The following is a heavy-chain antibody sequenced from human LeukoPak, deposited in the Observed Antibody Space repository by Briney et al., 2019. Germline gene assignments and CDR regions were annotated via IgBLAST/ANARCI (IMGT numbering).Heavy chain of an antibody. V-gene: IGHV1-69*05. J-gene: IGHJ5*02. CDR3: ARTPLTCSGGSCWFDP. D-gene: IGHD2-15*01. CDR2: IIPIFGTA. Sequence: SVKVSCKXSGGTFSSYAISWVRQAPGQGLEWMGRIIPIFGTANYAQKFQGRVTITTDESTSTAYMELSSLRSEDTAVYYCARTPLTCSGGSCWFDPWGRGTLVTVSS. CDR1: GGTFSSYA.